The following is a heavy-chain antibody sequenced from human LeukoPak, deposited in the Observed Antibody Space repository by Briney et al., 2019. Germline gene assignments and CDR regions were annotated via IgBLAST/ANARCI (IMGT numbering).Heavy chain of an antibody. J-gene: IGHJ4*02. V-gene: IGHV1-3*01. CDR2: INAGNGNT. D-gene: IGHD4-17*01. CDR1: GYTFTSYG. Sequence: ASVKVSCKAPGYTFTSYGISWVRQAPGQRLEWMGWINAGNGNTKYSQKFQGRVTITRDTSASTAYMELSSLRSEDTAVYYCARKALGDYDFDYWGQGTLVTVSS. CDR3: ARKALGDYDFDY.